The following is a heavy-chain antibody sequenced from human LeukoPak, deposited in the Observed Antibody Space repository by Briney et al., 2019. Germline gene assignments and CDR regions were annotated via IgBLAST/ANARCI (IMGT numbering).Heavy chain of an antibody. J-gene: IGHJ4*02. CDR1: SGSFSGYF. Sequence: PSETLSLTCAVYSGSFSGYFWTYARQPPGMGLEWIGEINQRGSTNYNPSLKSRVTMSVDTSKNQFSLRLSSVTAADTAVYYCARGSIYYGDSSVYFDYWAQGTLVTVSS. CDR2: INQRGST. V-gene: IGHV4-34*01. D-gene: IGHD3-22*01. CDR3: ARGSIYYGDSSVYFDY.